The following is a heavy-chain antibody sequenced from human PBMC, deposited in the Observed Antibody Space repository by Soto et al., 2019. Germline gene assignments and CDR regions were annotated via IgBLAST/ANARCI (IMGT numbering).Heavy chain of an antibody. CDR3: ARSPGGYYID. D-gene: IGHD3-9*01. V-gene: IGHV3-74*01. CDR2: INTDGSST. CDR1: GFSFSSYW. Sequence: EVQLVESGGGLVQPGGSLRLSCADSGFSFSSYWMHWVRQGPGKGLVWVSRINTDGSSTNYADSVKGRFTISRDNATTTLYLHVNSLKAEDTVVCYCARSPGGYYIDWGQGTMVTVSS. J-gene: IGHJ3*01.